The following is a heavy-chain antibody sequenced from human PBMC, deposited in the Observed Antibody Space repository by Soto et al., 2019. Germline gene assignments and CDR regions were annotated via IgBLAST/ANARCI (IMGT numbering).Heavy chain of an antibody. CDR1: GFPFSTSN. D-gene: IGHD3-16*01. CDR2: ISRSSTYI. J-gene: IGHJ5*02. V-gene: IGHV3-21*01. CDR3: ARGVLPSSSTSWCDP. Sequence: EVQLVESGGGLVNPGGSLRLSCVVSGFPFSTSNMNWVRQAPGKGLEWVSFISRSSTYIYYADSVKGRFTISRDDAENSLFLQMNSLRAEDTAVYYCARGVLPSSSTSWCDPWGQGTLVTVSS.